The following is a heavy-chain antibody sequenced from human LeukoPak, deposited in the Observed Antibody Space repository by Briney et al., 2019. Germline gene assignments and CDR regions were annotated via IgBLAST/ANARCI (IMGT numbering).Heavy chain of an antibody. D-gene: IGHD6-19*01. J-gene: IGHJ4*02. Sequence: GGSLRLSCTVSGFTVSSNSMNWVRQAPGKGLEWVSSISSSSSYIYYADSVKGRFTISRDNAKNSLYLQMNSLRAEDTAVYYCARQQWLDGAYYFDYWGQGTLVTVSS. CDR2: ISSSSSYI. CDR1: GFTVSSNS. CDR3: ARQQWLDGAYYFDY. V-gene: IGHV3-21*01.